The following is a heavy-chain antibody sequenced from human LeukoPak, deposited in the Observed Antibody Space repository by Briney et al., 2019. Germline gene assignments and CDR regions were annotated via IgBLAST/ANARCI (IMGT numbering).Heavy chain of an antibody. D-gene: IGHD6-19*01. CDR1: GYTFTTYA. J-gene: IGHJ4*02. CDR2: INTNTGNP. V-gene: IGHV7-4-1*02. Sequence: GASVKVSCKASGYTFTTYAMNWVRQAPGQGLEWMGWINTNTGNPTYAPGFTGRFVFSLDTSVSTAYLQISSQKAEDTAVYYCARGRGAVAGTGNTYYFDFWGQGTLATVSS. CDR3: ARGRGAVAGTGNTYYFDF.